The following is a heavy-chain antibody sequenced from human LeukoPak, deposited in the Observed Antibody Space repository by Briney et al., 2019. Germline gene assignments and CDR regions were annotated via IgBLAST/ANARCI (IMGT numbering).Heavy chain of an antibody. J-gene: IGHJ4*02. CDR3: ARETTSIADTFDY. V-gene: IGHV4-4*02. D-gene: IGHD6-6*01. CDR1: GASISSSNW. Sequence: PSETLSLTCAVSGASISSSNWWSWVRQPPGKGLEWIGEIYHSGSTNYNPSLKSRITISVDKSKNQFSLKLSSVTAADTAVYYCARETTSIADTFDYWGQGTLVTVSS. CDR2: IYHSGST.